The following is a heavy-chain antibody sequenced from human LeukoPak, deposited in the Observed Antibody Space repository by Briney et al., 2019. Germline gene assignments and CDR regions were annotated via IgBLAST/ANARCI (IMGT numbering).Heavy chain of an antibody. CDR3: ARGRWGEAIYGTDV. D-gene: IGHD5-24*01. CDR1: GFTFSTYI. J-gene: IGHJ6*02. V-gene: IGHV3-48*02. Sequence: GESLRLSCTASGFTFSTYIMNWVRQPPGKGLEWISFINSGSNNLFYTDSVRGRFTISRDNAKNSLYLQMNSLRDEDTAVYFCARGRWGEAIYGTDVWGQGTTVTVSS. CDR2: INSGSNNL.